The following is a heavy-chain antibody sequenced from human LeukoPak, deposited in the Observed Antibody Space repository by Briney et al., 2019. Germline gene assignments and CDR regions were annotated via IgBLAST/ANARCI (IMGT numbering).Heavy chain of an antibody. D-gene: IGHD3-10*02. CDR3: AELGITMIGGV. J-gene: IGHJ6*04. Sequence: GGTLRLSCSASGFTFSSYAMSWVRQAPGKGLEWVSAIRASGGTAYYADSVKGRFTISGDNAKNSLYLQMNSLRAEDTAVYYCAELGITMIGGVWGKGTTVTISS. V-gene: IGHV3-23*01. CDR2: IRASGGTA. CDR1: GFTFSSYA.